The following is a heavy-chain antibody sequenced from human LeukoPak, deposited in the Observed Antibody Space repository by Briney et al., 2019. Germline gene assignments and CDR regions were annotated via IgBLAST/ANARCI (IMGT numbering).Heavy chain of an antibody. J-gene: IGHJ5*02. CDR1: GYTLTGYY. CDR2: INPNSGGS. V-gene: IGHV1-2*02. CDR3: ARAGDSGYLA. Sequence: ASVNVSCKASGYTLTGYYMHWVRQAPGQEREWMGWINPNSGGSNYVQDFHGRVTMTRDTSISTAYMELSRLRSDDTAVYYCARAGDSGYLAWGQGTLVTVSS. D-gene: IGHD5-12*01.